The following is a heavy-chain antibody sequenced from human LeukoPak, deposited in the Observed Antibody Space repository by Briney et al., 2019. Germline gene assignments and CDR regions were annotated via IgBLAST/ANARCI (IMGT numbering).Heavy chain of an antibody. J-gene: IGHJ6*02. CDR2: ITNGGSTI. CDR1: GFTFSDYN. Sequence: GGSLRLSCAASGFTFSDYNMSWVRRAPGKGLEWVSYITNGGSTIHYADSVMGRFTISRDNARNSLYLQMNSLRAEDTAVYYCARSIGLTGGGVDVWGQGTTVTVSS. CDR3: ARSIGLTGGGVDV. D-gene: IGHD3-9*01. V-gene: IGHV3-11*01.